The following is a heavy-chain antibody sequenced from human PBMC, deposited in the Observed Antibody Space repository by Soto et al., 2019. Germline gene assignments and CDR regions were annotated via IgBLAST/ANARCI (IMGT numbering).Heavy chain of an antibody. J-gene: IGHJ6*02. CDR3: ARGLRPYFTNGVCYRAKEIYYYGMDV. D-gene: IGHD2-8*01. CDR2: IIPIFGTA. V-gene: IGHV1-69*13. CDR1: GGTFSSYA. Sequence: GASVQVSCKASGGTFSSYAISWVRQAPGQGLEWMGEIIPIFGTANYAQKFQGRVTITADESTSTAYMELSSLRSEDTAVYYCARGLRPYFTNGVCYRAKEIYYYGMDVWGQGTTVTVSS.